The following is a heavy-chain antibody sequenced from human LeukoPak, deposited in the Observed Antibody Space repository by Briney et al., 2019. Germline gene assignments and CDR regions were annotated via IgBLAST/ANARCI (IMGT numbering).Heavy chain of an antibody. CDR1: GFTFSSYS. Sequence: GGSLRLSCAASGFTFSSYSMNWVRQAPGKGLEWVSSISSSSSYIYYADSVKGRFTISRDNAKNSLYLQMNSLRAEDTAVYYCDFTPGRYCSSTSCYSDYWGQGTLVTVSS. D-gene: IGHD2-2*01. J-gene: IGHJ4*02. CDR3: DFTPGRYCSSTSCYSDY. CDR2: ISSSSSYI. V-gene: IGHV3-21*01.